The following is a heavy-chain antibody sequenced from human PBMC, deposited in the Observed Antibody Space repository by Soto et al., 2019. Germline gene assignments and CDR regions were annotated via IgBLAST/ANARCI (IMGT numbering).Heavy chain of an antibody. Sequence: SETLSLTCTVSGRTFNINADFWYLAWIRQPPGKGLELIGSIDNGGNTHYNAPLKSRVIISADTSKNQFSLSLNSVTAADTAVYYCARHVSLGYCTPTSCDLLSWFDAWGQGTQVTVSS. J-gene: IGHJ5*02. D-gene: IGHD2-2*01. V-gene: IGHV4-39*01. CDR3: ARHVSLGYCTPTSCDLLSWFDA. CDR1: GRTFNINADF. CDR2: IDNGGNT.